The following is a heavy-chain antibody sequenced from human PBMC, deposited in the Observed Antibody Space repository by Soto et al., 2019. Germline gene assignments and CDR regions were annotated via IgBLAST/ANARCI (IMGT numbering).Heavy chain of an antibody. CDR1: GGSISTYY. CDR2: VYYSGGGGT. V-gene: IGHV4-59*01. Sequence: QVQLQESSPGLVKPSEPLSLTCTVSGGSISTYYWTWIRQPPGKGLEWIGYVYYSGGGGTNYNPSLKSRDAISVDTSKNQCSLRLRSVTAPDTAVYYCAREENNESGGYYYVDWGQGTLVTVSS. CDR3: AREENNESGGYYYVD. J-gene: IGHJ4*02. D-gene: IGHD3-22*01.